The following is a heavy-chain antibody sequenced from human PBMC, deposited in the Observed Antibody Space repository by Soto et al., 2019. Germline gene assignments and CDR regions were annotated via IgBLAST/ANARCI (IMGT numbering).Heavy chain of an antibody. Sequence: ASETLSLTCAVSGGSISNYYWSWIRQPAGKGLEWIGRFYASGYTNYNPSLKSRVTMSLDISKNQFSLRLSSVTAADTAVYYCARGNQVAMSDYWGQGTLVTVSS. V-gene: IGHV4-4*07. J-gene: IGHJ4*02. CDR3: ARGNQVAMSDY. CDR2: FYASGYT. CDR1: GGSISNYY.